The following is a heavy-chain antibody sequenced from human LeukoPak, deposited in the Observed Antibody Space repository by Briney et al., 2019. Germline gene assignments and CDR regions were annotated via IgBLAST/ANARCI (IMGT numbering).Heavy chain of an antibody. CDR3: ARAALSSGWPFDY. V-gene: IGHV4-59*01. CDR1: GGSISSYY. Sequence: PSETLSLTCTVSGGSISSYYWSWIRQPPGKGLEWIGYIYYSGSTNYNPSLKSRVTISVDTSKNQFSLKLSSVTAADTAVYYCARAALSSGWPFDYWGQGTLVTVSS. CDR2: IYYSGST. J-gene: IGHJ4*02. D-gene: IGHD6-19*01.